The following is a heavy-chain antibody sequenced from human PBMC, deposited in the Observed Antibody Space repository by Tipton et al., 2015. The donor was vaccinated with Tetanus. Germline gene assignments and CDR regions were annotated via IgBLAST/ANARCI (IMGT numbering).Heavy chain of an antibody. CDR3: ARPSTTVTPRAFDV. CDR2: IYYSGSS. D-gene: IGHD4-17*01. CDR1: GASMSSSSYY. Sequence: LRLSCNVSGASMSSSSYYWDWIRQPPGKGLEWMGSIYYSGSSYYNPSLESRVTISLDTSKNRFSLKLTSVTAADAAVYYCARPSTTVTPRAFDVWGQGTMVTVSS. V-gene: IGHV4-39*01. J-gene: IGHJ3*01.